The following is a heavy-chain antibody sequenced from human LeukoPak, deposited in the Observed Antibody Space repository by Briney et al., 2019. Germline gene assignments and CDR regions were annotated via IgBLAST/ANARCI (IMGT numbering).Heavy chain of an antibody. D-gene: IGHD1-26*01. J-gene: IGHJ4*02. CDR3: AKDKGIVQSYYFDY. CDR1: GFTFSSYS. CDR2: ISGSGGST. V-gene: IGHV3-23*01. Sequence: GGSLRLSCAASGFTFSSYSMNWVRQAPGKGLEWVSAISGSGGSTYYADSVKGRFTISRDNSKNTLYLQMNSLRAEDTAVYYCAKDKGIVQSYYFDYWGQGTLVTVSS.